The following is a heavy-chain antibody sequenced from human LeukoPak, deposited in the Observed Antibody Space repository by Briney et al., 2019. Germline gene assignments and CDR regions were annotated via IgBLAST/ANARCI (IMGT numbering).Heavy chain of an antibody. CDR2: IKQDGGDK. Sequence: PGGSLRLSCTASGFTFSSNWMSWVRQAPGKGLEWVANIKQDGGDKYYVDSVKGRFTISRDNAKNSLYLQMNSLRADDTAVYYCARDGFGTGSNWGQGTLVTVSS. D-gene: IGHD3-16*01. J-gene: IGHJ4*02. V-gene: IGHV3-7*03. CDR3: ARDGFGTGSN. CDR1: GFTFSSNW.